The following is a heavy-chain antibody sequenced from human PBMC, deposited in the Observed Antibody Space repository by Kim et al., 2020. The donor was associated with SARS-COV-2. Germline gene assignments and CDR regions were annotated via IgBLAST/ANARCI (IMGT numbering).Heavy chain of an antibody. CDR1: GFTFSSYW. CDR2: IKQDGSEK. D-gene: IGHD6-13*01. J-gene: IGHJ6*02. CDR3: ARGVGEVGIAALVDYYYGMDV. Sequence: GGSLRLSCAASGFTFSSYWMSWVRQAPGKGLEWVANIKQDGSEKYYVDSVKGRFTISRDNAKNSLYLQMNSLRAEDTAVYYCARGVGEVGIAALVDYYYGMDVWGQGTTVTVSS. V-gene: IGHV3-7*01.